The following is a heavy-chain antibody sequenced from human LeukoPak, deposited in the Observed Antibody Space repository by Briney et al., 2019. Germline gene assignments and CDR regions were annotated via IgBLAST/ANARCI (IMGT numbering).Heavy chain of an antibody. CDR2: IYYSGST. J-gene: IGHJ5*02. D-gene: IGHD1-26*01. V-gene: IGHV4-59*01. Sequence: PSETLSLTCTVSGDSISSYYWSWIRQPPGKGLEWIGYIYYSGSTNYNPSLKSRVTISVDTSKNQFSLKLSSVTAADTAVYYCARGRYSGSYSWFDPWGQGTLVTVSS. CDR1: GDSISSYY. CDR3: ARGRYSGSYSWFDP.